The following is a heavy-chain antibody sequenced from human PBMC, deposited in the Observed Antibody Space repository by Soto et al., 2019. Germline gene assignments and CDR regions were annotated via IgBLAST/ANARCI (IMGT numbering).Heavy chain of an antibody. CDR1: GFTVSSNY. V-gene: IGHV3-66*01. J-gene: IGHJ4*02. CDR2: IQNDGNT. CDR3: ASVAGAQ. D-gene: IGHD3-10*01. Sequence: EVQLVESGGGLVQPGGSLRLSCAASGFTVSSNYMNWVRQAPGKGLEWVSVIQNDGNTYYTDSVKDRFTISRDNVKNTLYLQMNSLRVEDTAVYYCASVAGAQWGQGPLVTVSS.